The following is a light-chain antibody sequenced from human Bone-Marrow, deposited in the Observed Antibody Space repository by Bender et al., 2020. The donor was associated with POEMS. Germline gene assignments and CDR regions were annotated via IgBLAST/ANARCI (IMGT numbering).Light chain of an antibody. CDR2: EDT. Sequence: QSVLAQPASVSGSPGQSVTISCTGTSSDVGAYTLVSWYQQYPGQAPKLLIYEDTKRPSGVPDRFSGSKSGNTASLAISGLQTEDEADYYCSVYVTSDTLYVFGSGTTVTVL. V-gene: IGLV2-14*02. CDR3: SVYVTSDTLYV. CDR1: SSDVGAYTL. J-gene: IGLJ1*01.